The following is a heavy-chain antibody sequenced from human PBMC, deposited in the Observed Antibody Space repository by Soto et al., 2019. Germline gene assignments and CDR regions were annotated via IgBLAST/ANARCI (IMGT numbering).Heavy chain of an antibody. D-gene: IGHD1-26*01. Sequence: EVQLVESGGGLVQPGGSLRLSCAASGFTFSEHYMDWVRQAPGQGLEWIGRIKNKANSYSTEYAASVQGRFTISRDDSKNSLYLQINSLKTDDTAVYYCARIRLVGGTNRDRYFEYWGQGTLVTVSS. V-gene: IGHV3-72*01. CDR1: GFTFSEHY. CDR3: ARIRLVGGTNRDRYFEY. J-gene: IGHJ4*02. CDR2: IKNKANSYST.